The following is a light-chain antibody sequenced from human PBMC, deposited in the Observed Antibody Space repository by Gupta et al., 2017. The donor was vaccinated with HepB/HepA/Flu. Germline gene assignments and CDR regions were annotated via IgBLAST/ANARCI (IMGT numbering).Light chain of an antibody. CDR2: AAS. V-gene: IGKV1-9*01. Sequence: DIQLTQSPSFLSASVGDRVTITCRASQGISSYLAWYLQKPGKAPKLLIYAASTLQSGVPSRFSGSGSGTEFTLTISSLQPEDFATYYCQQLNTFPHTFGGGTKVEIK. J-gene: IGKJ4*01. CDR3: QQLNTFPHT. CDR1: QGISSY.